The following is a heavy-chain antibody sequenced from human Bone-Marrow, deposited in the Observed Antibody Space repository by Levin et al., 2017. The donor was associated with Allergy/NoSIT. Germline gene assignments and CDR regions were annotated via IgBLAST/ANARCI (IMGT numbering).Heavy chain of an antibody. Sequence: ASVKVSCKGSGYSFTSYWIAWVRQMPGKGLEWMGIMYPGDSDTRYSPSFQGQVTISVDKSISTAYLQWSSLKASDTAMYYCARLSPAGGTVVSSTKSLDYWGQGTLVTVSS. J-gene: IGHJ4*02. CDR2: MYPGDSDT. V-gene: IGHV5-51*01. D-gene: IGHD6-13*01. CDR3: ARLSPAGGTVVSSTKSLDY. CDR1: GYSFTSYW.